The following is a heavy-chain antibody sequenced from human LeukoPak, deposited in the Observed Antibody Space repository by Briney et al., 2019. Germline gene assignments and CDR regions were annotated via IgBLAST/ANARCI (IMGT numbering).Heavy chain of an antibody. CDR2: ISWNSDNI. Sequence: PGGSLRLSCAASGFTFDDYGIHWVRQAPGKGLEWVSGISWNSDNIAYADSVKGRFTISRDNAKNSLYLQMNSLRAEDTALYYCAKDMSGRQQVAPNIDYWGQGTLVTVSS. CDR1: GFTFDDYG. J-gene: IGHJ4*02. D-gene: IGHD6-13*01. V-gene: IGHV3-9*01. CDR3: AKDMSGRQQVAPNIDY.